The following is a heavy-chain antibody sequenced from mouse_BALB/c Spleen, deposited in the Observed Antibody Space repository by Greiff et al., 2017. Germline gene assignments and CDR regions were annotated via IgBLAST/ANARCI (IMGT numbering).Heavy chain of an antibody. CDR2: INPSTGYT. Sequence: QVHVKQSGAELVRPGSSVKISCKASGYAFSSYWMNWVKQRPGQGLEWIGYINPSTGYTEYNQKFKDKATLTADKSSSTAYMQLSSLTSEDSAVYYCARGGVYYGNYFFDYWGQGTTLTVSS. J-gene: IGHJ2*01. CDR3: ARGGVYYGNYFFDY. V-gene: IGHV1-4*01. D-gene: IGHD2-1*01. CDR1: GYAFSSYW.